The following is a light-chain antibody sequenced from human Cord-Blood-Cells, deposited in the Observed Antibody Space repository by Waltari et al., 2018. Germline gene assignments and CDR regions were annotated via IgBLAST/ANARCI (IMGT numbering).Light chain of an antibody. J-gene: IGKJ4*01. CDR3: QQYGSSRGLT. CDR1: QSVSSSY. V-gene: IGKV3-20*01. Sequence: EIVLTQSPGTLSLSPGERATLSCRASQSVSSSYLACYQQKPGQAPRLLIYGVSSRATGIPDRFSGSGSGTDFTLTISRLEPEDFAVYYCQQYGSSRGLTFGGGTKVEIK. CDR2: GVS.